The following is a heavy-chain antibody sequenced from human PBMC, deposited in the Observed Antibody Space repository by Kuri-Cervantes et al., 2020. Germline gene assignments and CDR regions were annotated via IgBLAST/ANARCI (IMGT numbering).Heavy chain of an antibody. V-gene: IGHV2-70*11. Sequence: SGPTLVKPTQTLTLTCTFSGFSLSTSGVGVGWIRQPPGKALEWLARIDWDDDKYYSTSLKTRLTISKDTSKNQVVLTMTNMDPVDTATYYRARILGSSYTSSSGGGFDYWGQGTLVTVSS. D-gene: IGHD6-6*01. J-gene: IGHJ4*02. CDR3: ARILGSSYTSSSGGGFDY. CDR2: IDWDDDK. CDR1: GFSLSTSGVG.